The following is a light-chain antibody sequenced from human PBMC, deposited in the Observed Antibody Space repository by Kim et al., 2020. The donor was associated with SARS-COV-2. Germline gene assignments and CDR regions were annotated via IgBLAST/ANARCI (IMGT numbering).Light chain of an antibody. V-gene: IGKV3D-15*01. J-gene: IGKJ5*01. CDR3: QQYKNWPPIT. CDR2: GAS. CDR1: QSVSTD. Sequence: SPGERAPLSCRASQSVSTDLSWYQQTSGQAPRLLIYGASTRATGIPARFSGSGSATEFTLTISGLQSEDLAVYYCQQYKNWPPITFGQGTRLEIK.